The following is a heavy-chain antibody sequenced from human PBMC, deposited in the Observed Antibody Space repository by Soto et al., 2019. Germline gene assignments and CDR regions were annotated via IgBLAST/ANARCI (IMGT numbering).Heavy chain of an antibody. D-gene: IGHD3-9*01. V-gene: IGHV4-59*01. CDR1: GGSISNYY. J-gene: IGHJ5*02. CDR2: VYYSGST. CDR3: VRDYLLTGFDP. Sequence: SETLSLTCTVSGGSISNYYWPWVRQPPGKGLEWIGYVYYSGSTNYNPSLESRVTISIDASKNQFSLKMKSVTAADTAVYYCVRDYLLTGFDPWGQGALVTVSS.